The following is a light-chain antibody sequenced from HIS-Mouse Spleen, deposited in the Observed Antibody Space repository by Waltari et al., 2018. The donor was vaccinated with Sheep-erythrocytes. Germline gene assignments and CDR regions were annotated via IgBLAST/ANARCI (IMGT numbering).Light chain of an antibody. CDR2: DVS. Sequence: QSALTQPRSVSGSPGQSVTISCTGTSSAVGCYNYVSWYQQPPGKAPKLMIYDVSKRPSGVPDRFSGSKSGNTASLTISGLQAEDEADYYCCSYAGSYNHVFATGTKVTVL. J-gene: IGLJ1*01. CDR3: CSYAGSYNHV. CDR1: SSAVGCYNY. V-gene: IGLV2-11*01.